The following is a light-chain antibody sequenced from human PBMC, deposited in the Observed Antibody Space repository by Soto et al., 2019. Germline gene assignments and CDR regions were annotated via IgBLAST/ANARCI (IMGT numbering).Light chain of an antibody. CDR2: GAS. V-gene: IGKV3-20*01. CDR1: QSVSSSY. Sequence: EIVLTQSPGTLSLSPGERATLSCRASQSVSSSYLAWYQQKPGQAPRPLIYGASSRAIGIPDRFSGSGSGTGFTFTISRLEPEDFAVYYCQQYGSSPWTFGQGTKV. CDR3: QQYGSSPWT. J-gene: IGKJ1*01.